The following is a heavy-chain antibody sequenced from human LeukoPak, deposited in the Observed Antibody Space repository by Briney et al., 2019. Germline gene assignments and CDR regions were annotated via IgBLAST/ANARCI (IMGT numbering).Heavy chain of an antibody. V-gene: IGHV5-51*01. D-gene: IGHD3-10*01. CDR2: IYPSDSET. CDR3: ARLIYYGSGKTYFFDS. Sequence: GESLKISCKGSGYSFNTFWIGWVRQTPETGLEWMGNIYPSDSETKYKPSFQGQVTISVDKSISTVYLRLSSLKASDTAIYYCARLIYYGSGKTYFFDSWGQGTLVTVSS. CDR1: GYSFNTFW. J-gene: IGHJ4*02.